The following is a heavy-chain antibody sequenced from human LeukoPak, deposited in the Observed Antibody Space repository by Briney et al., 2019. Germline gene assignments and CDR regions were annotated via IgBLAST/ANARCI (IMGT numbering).Heavy chain of an antibody. J-gene: IGHJ5*02. CDR1: GFTFSDSY. CDR3: ASYLYNWFDP. Sequence: GGSLRLSCAASGFTFSDSYMTWIRQAPGKGLEWVSYISSTAYTIFYADSVKGRFTISRDNAKNSLYLQMNSLRAEDTALYYCASYLYNWFDPWGQGTLVTVSS. CDR2: ISSTAYTI. V-gene: IGHV3-11*01.